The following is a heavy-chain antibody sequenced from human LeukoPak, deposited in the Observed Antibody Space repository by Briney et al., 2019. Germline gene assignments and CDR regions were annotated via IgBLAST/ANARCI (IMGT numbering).Heavy chain of an antibody. CDR1: GFTFDDYA. CDR3: ARRYCSSTNCYAFES. CDR2: ISWNSGSI. J-gene: IGHJ4*02. Sequence: GGSLRLTCAASGFTFDDYAMHWVRQAPGKGLEWVSGISWNSGSIGYADSVKGRFTISRDNAKNSLYLQMNSLRAEDTAVYYCARRYCSSTNCYAFESWGQGTLVTVSS. D-gene: IGHD2-2*01. V-gene: IGHV3-9*01.